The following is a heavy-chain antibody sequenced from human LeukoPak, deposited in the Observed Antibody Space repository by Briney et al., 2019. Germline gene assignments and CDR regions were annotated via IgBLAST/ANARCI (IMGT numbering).Heavy chain of an antibody. D-gene: IGHD3-10*01. J-gene: IGHJ4*02. Sequence: GGSLSLSCAASGFTFSSYWMSWVRQAPGKGLEWVANIKQDGSEKYYVDSVKGRFTISRDNAKNSLYLQMNSLRAEDTAVYYCARDTAYGSGSYPIWDYWGQGTLVTVSS. CDR3: ARDTAYGSGSYPIWDY. CDR2: IKQDGSEK. V-gene: IGHV3-7*01. CDR1: GFTFSSYW.